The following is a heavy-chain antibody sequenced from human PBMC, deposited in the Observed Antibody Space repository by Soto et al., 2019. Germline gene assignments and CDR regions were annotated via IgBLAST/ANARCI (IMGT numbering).Heavy chain of an antibody. CDR3: ATRPLLPGAP. CDR2: IYSGGST. D-gene: IGHD3-22*01. J-gene: IGHJ3*01. V-gene: IGHV3-53*01. CDR1: GFTFSSND. Sequence: EVQLVESGGGLIQPGGSLRLSCAASGFTFSSNDMNWVRQAPGKGLEWVSLIYSGGSTYYADSVKGRFTISRENSKNTLYLTMSSLRAADTAVSYCATRPLLPGAPWGQGTMVTVSS.